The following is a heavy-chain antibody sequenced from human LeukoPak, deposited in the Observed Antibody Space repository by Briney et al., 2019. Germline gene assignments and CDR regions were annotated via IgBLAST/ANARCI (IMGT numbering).Heavy chain of an antibody. CDR2: IYYSGST. J-gene: IGHJ5*02. CDR3: AREYGSGSLWWFDP. V-gene: IGHV4-39*07. CDR1: GGSISSSSYY. D-gene: IGHD3-10*01. Sequence: SETLSLTCTVSGGSISSSSYYWGWIRQPPGKGLEWIGSIYYSGSTYYNPSLKSRVTISVDTSKNQFSLKLSSVTAADTAVYYCAREYGSGSLWWFDPWGQGTLVTVSS.